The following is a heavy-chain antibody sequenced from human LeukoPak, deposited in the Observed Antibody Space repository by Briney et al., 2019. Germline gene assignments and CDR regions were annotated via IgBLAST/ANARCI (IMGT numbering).Heavy chain of an antibody. D-gene: IGHD2-15*01. J-gene: IGHJ1*01. CDR3: ARGGYCSGGSCYRVKYFQH. CDR1: GGSFSGYY. CDR2: INHSGST. Sequence: SETLSLTCAVYGGSFSGYYWSWIRQPPGKGLEWIGEINHSGSTNYNPSLKSRVTISVDTSKNQFSLKLSSVTAADTAVYYYARGGYCSGGSCYRVKYFQHWGQGTLVTVSS. V-gene: IGHV4-34*01.